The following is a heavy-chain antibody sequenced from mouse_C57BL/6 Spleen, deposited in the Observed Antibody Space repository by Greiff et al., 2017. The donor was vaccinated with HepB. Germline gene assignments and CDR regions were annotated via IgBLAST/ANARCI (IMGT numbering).Heavy chain of an antibody. CDR3: TTRYYYGSSYLDY. J-gene: IGHJ2*01. CDR1: GFNIKDDY. D-gene: IGHD1-1*01. CDR2: IDPENGDT. Sequence: EVQLQQSGAELVRPGASVKLSCTASGFNIKDDYMHWVKQRPEQGLEWIGWIDPENGDTEYASKFQGKATITADTSSNTAYLQLSSLTSEDTAVYYCTTRYYYGSSYLDYGGQGTTLTVSS. V-gene: IGHV14-4*01.